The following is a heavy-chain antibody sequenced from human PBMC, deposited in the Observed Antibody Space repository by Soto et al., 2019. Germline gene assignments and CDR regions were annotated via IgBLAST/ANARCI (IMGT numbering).Heavy chain of an antibody. CDR3: ARHVRHIVVVTAIPGAFDI. CDR1: GGSISSSIY. V-gene: IGHV4-39*01. J-gene: IGHJ3*02. CDR2: FYYSGST. Sequence: QLQLQESGPGLVKPSETLSLTCTVSGGSISSSIYWGWIRQAPGKGLEWIGSFYYSGSTYYNPSLRSRVTISVDTSKNQFSLKLRSVTAADTAVYYCARHVRHIVVVTAIPGAFDIWDQGTMVTVSS. D-gene: IGHD2-21*02.